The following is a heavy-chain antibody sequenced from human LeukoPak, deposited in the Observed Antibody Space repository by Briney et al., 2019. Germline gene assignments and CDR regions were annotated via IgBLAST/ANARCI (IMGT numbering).Heavy chain of an antibody. J-gene: IGHJ4*02. CDR2: ISADGGST. V-gene: IGHV3-43*02. CDR1: GINFAGYA. Sequence: PGGSLRLSCVVSGINFAGYAMDWVRQPPGKGLEWVSLISADGGSTFSADSVKGRFSISRDNSKNSLYLQMNSVRSEDTAMYYCAKQSGKFDYWGQGTLVAVSS. CDR3: AKQSGKFDY.